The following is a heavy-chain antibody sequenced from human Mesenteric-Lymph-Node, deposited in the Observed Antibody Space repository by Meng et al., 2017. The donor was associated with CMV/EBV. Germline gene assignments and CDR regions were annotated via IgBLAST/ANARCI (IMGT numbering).Heavy chain of an antibody. CDR1: GFTVSSNY. Sequence: GGSLRLSCAASGFTVSSNYMSWVRQAPGKGLEWVSSISSSSSYIYYADSVKGRFTISRDNAKNSLYLQMNSLRAEDTAVYYCARDIAPRATIFGVEYDYWGQGTLVTVSS. D-gene: IGHD3-3*01. CDR2: ISSSSSYI. J-gene: IGHJ4*02. CDR3: ARDIAPRATIFGVEYDY. V-gene: IGHV3-21*01.